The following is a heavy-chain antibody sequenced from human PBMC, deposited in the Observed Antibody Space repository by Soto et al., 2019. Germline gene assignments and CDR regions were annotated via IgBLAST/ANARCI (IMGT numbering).Heavy chain of an antibody. Sequence: QVQLVESGGGVVQPGRSLRLSCAASGFTFSSYAMHWVRQAPGKGLEWVAVISYDGSNKYYADSVKGRFTISRDNSKNTLNLQMNSLRAEDTAVYYCARDRGKGVPAFMDVWGQGTTVTVSS. CDR1: GFTFSSYA. V-gene: IGHV3-30-3*01. J-gene: IGHJ6*02. D-gene: IGHD3-10*01. CDR2: ISYDGSNK. CDR3: ARDRGKGVPAFMDV.